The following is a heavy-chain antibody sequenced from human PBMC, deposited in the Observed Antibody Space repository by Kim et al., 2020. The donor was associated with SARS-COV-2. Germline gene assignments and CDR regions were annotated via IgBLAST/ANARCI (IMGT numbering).Heavy chain of an antibody. V-gene: IGHV3-11*01. Sequence: GGSLRLSCAASGFTFSDYYMSWIRQAPGKGLEWVSYISSSGSTIYYADSVKGRFTISRDNAKNSLYLQMNSLRAEDTAVYYCARERTRITIFGVVHRYGMGVGGQETTVPVSS. J-gene: IGHJ6*02. CDR3: ARERTRITIFGVVHRYGMGV. CDR1: GFTFSDYY. D-gene: IGHD3-3*01. CDR2: ISSSGSTI.